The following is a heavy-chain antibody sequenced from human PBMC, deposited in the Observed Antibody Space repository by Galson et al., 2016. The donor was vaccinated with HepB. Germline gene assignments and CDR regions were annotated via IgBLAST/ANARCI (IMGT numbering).Heavy chain of an antibody. J-gene: IGHJ4*02. CDR2: IGSAGST. CDR3: ANTPGYCSSTSCYSHDY. D-gene: IGHD2-2*02. V-gene: IGHV3-23*01. Sequence: SLRLSCAASGFTFSSYAMSWVRQAPGKGLEWVSNIGSAGSTYYADSVKGRFTISRDNAKNSLYLQMNSLRAEDTAVYYCANTPGYCSSTSCYSHDYWGQGTLVTVSS. CDR1: GFTFSSYA.